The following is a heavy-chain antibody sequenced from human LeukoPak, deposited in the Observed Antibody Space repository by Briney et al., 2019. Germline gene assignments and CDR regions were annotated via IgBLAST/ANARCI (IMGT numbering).Heavy chain of an antibody. CDR2: IIPIFGTA. V-gene: IGHV1-69*13. CDR3: ARAVTGTLSYYYGMDV. Sequence: EASVKVSCKASGYTFTSYYIHWVRQAPGQGLEWMGGIIPIFGTANYAQKFQGRVTITADESTSTAYMELSSLRSEDTAVYYCARAVTGTLSYYYGMDVWGQGTTVTVSS. D-gene: IGHD1-7*01. CDR1: GYTFTSYY. J-gene: IGHJ6*02.